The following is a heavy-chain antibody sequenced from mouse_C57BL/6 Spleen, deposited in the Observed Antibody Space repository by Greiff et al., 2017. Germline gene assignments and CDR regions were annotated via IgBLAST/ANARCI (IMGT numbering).Heavy chain of an antibody. CDR1: GYTFTSYW. D-gene: IGHD3-2*01. Sequence: QVQLQQPGAELVKPGASVKMSCKASGYTFTSYWITWVKQRPGQGLEWIGDIYPGSGSTNYNEKFKSKATLTVDTSSSTAYMQLSSLTSEDSAVYYCARPDGSGSWFGYWGQGTLVTVSA. J-gene: IGHJ3*01. CDR2: IYPGSGST. CDR3: ARPDGSGSWFGY. V-gene: IGHV1-55*01.